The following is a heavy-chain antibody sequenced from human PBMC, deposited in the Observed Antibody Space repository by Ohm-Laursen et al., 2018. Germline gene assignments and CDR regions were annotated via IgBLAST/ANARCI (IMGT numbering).Heavy chain of an antibody. CDR1: GYTFTNYY. V-gene: IGHV1-46*01. CDR3: ASVGSSGWYWGDY. J-gene: IGHJ4*02. CDR2: INTRGGST. Sequence: SVKVSCKASGYTFTNYYMHWVRQAPGQGLERMRIINTRGGSTSHAQKFQGRLTMTRDTSTSTVYMELSRLRSGDTAVYYCASVGSSGWYWGDYWGQGTLVTVSS. D-gene: IGHD6-19*01.